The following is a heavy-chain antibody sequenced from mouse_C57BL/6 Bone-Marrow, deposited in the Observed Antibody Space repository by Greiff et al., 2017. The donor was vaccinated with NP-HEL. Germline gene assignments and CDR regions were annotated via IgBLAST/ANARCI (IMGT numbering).Heavy chain of an antibody. J-gene: IGHJ1*03. Sequence: EVQRVESGGGLVKPGGSLKLSCAASGFTFSSYAMSWVRQTPEKRLEWVATISDGGSYTYYPDNVKGRFTISIDNAKNNLYLQMSHLKSEDTAMYYCARGGPTIVTTWYFDVWGTGTTVTVSS. CDR3: ARGGPTIVTTWYFDV. CDR1: GFTFSSYA. V-gene: IGHV5-4*01. D-gene: IGHD2-5*01. CDR2: ISDGGSYT.